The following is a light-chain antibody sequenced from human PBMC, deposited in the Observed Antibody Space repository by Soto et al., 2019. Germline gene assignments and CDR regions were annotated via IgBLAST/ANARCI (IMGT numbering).Light chain of an antibody. V-gene: IGKV1-8*01. J-gene: IGKJ4*01. CDR2: AAS. Sequence: AIRMTQSPSSFSASTGDRLTITCRASQGISSHLGWYQQKPGKAPQLLIYAASTLQRGVPSRFSGSGSGTDFTLTISCLQSEDFATYFCQQYDSYPLTFGRGTKVEIK. CDR3: QQYDSYPLT. CDR1: QGISSH.